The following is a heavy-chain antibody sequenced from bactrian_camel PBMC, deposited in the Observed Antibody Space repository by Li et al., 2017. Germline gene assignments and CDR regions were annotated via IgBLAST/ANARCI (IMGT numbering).Heavy chain of an antibody. Sequence: HVQLVESGGGSVTAGGSLRLSCAAVGFTYSSNCMGWSRQVPGKDREGVASIHTDGRARYVDSVKGRFTISKDNAESTLYLQMNSLKPEDTAMYYCAAEPVSGSWSPLMVPLFRHRGRGTQVTVS. V-gene: IGHV3S9*01. CDR1: GFTYSSNC. D-gene: IGHD6*01. CDR2: IHTDGRA. J-gene: IGHJ4*01. CDR3: AAEPVSGSWSPLMVPLFRH.